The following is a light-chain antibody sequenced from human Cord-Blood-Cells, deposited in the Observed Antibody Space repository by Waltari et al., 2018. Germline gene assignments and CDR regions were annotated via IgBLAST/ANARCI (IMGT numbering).Light chain of an antibody. CDR1: QDTSNY. V-gene: IGKV1-33*01. CDR3: QQYDNLPPLT. J-gene: IGKJ4*02. Sequence: DIQLTQSPSSLSASVRDTVTITCQASQDTSNYLNLYQQKPGKAPKLLIYDASNLETGVPSRFSGSGSGTDFTFTISSLQPEDIATYYCQQYDNLPPLTFGGGTKVEIK. CDR2: DAS.